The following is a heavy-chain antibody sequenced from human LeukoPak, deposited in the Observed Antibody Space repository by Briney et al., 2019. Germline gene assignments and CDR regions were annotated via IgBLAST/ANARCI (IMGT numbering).Heavy chain of an antibody. J-gene: IGHJ4*02. Sequence: SETLPLTCAVSGDSISSYYCSWIRQPPGKGLEWIGYIYSRGSTNYNPSLKSRVTISLDMSKNQLCLGLRSVTAADTAVYYCARDHVVGWEQRGFDSWGQGTLVTVSS. CDR1: GDSISSYY. CDR3: ARDHVVGWEQRGFDS. V-gene: IGHV4-59*01. D-gene: IGHD1/OR15-1a*01. CDR2: IYSRGST.